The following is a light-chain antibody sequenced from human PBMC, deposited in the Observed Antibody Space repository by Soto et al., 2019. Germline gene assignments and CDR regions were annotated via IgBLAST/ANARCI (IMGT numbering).Light chain of an antibody. CDR2: GAS. J-gene: IGKJ1*01. V-gene: IGKV3-20*01. Sequence: IVLTQSPGTLSLSPGEGATLSCRASQSISSSYLAWYQQRPGQAPRLLIHGASSRATGIPDGFSGSGSGTDFTLTISRLEPEDFAVYYCQQYGSSPRTFGQGTKVDIK. CDR1: QSISSSY. CDR3: QQYGSSPRT.